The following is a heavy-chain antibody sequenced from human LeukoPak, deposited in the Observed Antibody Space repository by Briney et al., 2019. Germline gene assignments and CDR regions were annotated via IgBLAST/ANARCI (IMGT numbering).Heavy chain of an antibody. J-gene: IGHJ4*02. CDR2: ISSSGERT. V-gene: IGHV3-23*01. Sequence: GGSLRLSCAASGFTFSSYGMNWVRQAPGKGLEWVSVISSSGERTYYANSVKGRFTITRDNSENTLYLQMNSLRAEDTAVYYCAKDHPSSGWYQSLDDYWGQGTLVTVSS. CDR3: AKDHPSSGWYQSLDDY. D-gene: IGHD6-19*01. CDR1: GFTFSSYG.